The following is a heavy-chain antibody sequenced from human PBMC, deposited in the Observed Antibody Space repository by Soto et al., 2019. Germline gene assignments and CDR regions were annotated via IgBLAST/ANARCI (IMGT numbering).Heavy chain of an antibody. J-gene: IGHJ4*02. CDR1: GDSISRSHW. V-gene: IGHV4-4*02. D-gene: IGHD3-22*01. CDR3: ARVRYDRSGFDH. CDR2: ISHSGIT. Sequence: QVQLQESGPGLVRPSGALSVTCAVSGDSISRSHWWCWVRQSPGRGLEWIGVISHSGITNYNPSLKSRVTISGDKSKNQLSLKLTSVTAADTAVYYCARVRYDRSGFDHWGQGTLVSVSS.